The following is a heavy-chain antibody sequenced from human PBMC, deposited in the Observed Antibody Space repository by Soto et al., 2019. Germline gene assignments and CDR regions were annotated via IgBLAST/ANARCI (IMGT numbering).Heavy chain of an antibody. CDR2: IIPIFGTA. V-gene: IGHV1-69*13. Sequence: GASVKVSCKASGGTFSSYAISWVRQAPGQGLEWMGGIIPIFGTANYAQKFQGRVTITADESTSTAYMELSSLRSENTAVYYCARAPDYGDYDDYWGQGTLVTVS. D-gene: IGHD4-17*01. J-gene: IGHJ4*02. CDR3: ARAPDYGDYDDY. CDR1: GGTFSSYA.